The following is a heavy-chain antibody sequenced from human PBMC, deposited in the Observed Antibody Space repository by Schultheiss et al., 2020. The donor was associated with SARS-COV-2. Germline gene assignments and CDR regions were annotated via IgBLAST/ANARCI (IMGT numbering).Heavy chain of an antibody. CDR1: GFIFTHYT. J-gene: IGHJ4*02. D-gene: IGHD4-17*01. CDR2: ISSSGSTI. V-gene: IGHV3-48*04. CDR3: ARDRGIRVTTEFDY. Sequence: GGSLRLSCGASGFIFTHYTLNWVRQAPGKGLEWVSYISSSGSTIYYADSVKGRFTISRDNAKNSLYLQMNSLRAEDTAMYYCARDRGIRVTTEFDYWGQGTLVTVSS.